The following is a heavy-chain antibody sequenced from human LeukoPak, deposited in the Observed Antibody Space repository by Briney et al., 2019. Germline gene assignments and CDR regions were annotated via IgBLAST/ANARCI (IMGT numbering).Heavy chain of an antibody. CDR2: ISSSSSYT. CDR1: GFTFSDYY. D-gene: IGHD5-18*01. CDR3: ALGYSYGCFDY. J-gene: IGHJ4*02. V-gene: IGHV3-11*06. Sequence: PGGSLRLSCAASGFTFSDYYMSWIRQAPGKGLEWVSYISSSSSYTNYADSVKGRFTISRDNAKNTLYLQMNSLRAEDTAVFYCALGYSYGCFDYWGQGTLVTVSS.